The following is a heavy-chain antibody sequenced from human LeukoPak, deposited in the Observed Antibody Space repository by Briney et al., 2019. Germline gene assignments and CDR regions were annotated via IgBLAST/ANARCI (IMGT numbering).Heavy chain of an antibody. CDR2: ISGSGGST. CDR3: AKDIWFGELSAYFDY. Sequence: PGGSLRLSCAASGFTFSSYAMGWVRQAPGKGLEWVSSISGSGGSTYYADSVKGRFTISRDNSKNTLYLQMNSLRAEDTAVYYCAKDIWFGELSAYFDYWGQGTLVTVSS. V-gene: IGHV3-23*01. D-gene: IGHD3-10*01. J-gene: IGHJ4*02. CDR1: GFTFSSYA.